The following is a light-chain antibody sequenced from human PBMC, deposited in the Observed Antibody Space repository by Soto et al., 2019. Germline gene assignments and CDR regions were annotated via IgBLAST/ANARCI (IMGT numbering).Light chain of an antibody. CDR2: EVS. CDR1: SSDVGGYDY. Sequence: QSVLTQPASVSGSPGQSITISCTGTSSDVGGYDYVSWYQQHPGKAPKLMIYEVSNRPSGVSNRFSGSKSGSTASLTISGLQAEDEADYYCSSYTSSSTYVFGTGTKVTV. V-gene: IGLV2-14*01. CDR3: SSYTSSSTYV. J-gene: IGLJ1*01.